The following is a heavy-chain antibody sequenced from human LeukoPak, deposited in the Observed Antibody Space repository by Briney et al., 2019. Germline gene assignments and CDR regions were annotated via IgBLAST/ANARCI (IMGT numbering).Heavy chain of an antibody. Sequence: ASVKVSCKASGYTFTGYYMHWVRQAPGQGLEWLGRINPNSGCPNYAQNFQGRVTMTRDTSISTASMELSSLRSDDTAVYYCAIGMVRGIIITSSHGMDVWGQGTTVTVSS. CDR2: INPNSGCP. V-gene: IGHV1-2*02. CDR1: GYTFTGYY. D-gene: IGHD3-10*01. CDR3: AIGMVRGIIITSSHGMDV. J-gene: IGHJ6*02.